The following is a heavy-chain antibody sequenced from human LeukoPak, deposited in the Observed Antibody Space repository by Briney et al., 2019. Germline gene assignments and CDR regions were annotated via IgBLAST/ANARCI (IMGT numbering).Heavy chain of an antibody. CDR1: GGSITSSSYY. J-gene: IGHJ6*02. CDR3: ARHDTTVTSYYYYGMDV. CDR2: VYYSGST. Sequence: KTSETLSLTCTVSGGSITSSSYYWGWIRQPPGKGLEWIGNVYYSGSTYYNPSLQSRVTISVDTSKNQFSLKLSSVTAADTAVYYCARHDTTVTSYYYYGMDVWGQGTTVTVSS. V-gene: IGHV4-39*01. D-gene: IGHD4-17*01.